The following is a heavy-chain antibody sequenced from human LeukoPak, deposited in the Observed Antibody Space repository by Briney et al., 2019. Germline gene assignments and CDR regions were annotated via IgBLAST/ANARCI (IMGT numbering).Heavy chain of an antibody. J-gene: IGHJ5*02. CDR3: ATSDTVSTYNWFDP. CDR2: IRYSGST. D-gene: IGHD5/OR15-5a*01. V-gene: IGHV4-39*01. Sequence: SETLSLTCNVSGGSISSNTYFWGWIRRPPGKGLEWIGSIRYSGSTYYNPSLKSRVTISVDTSKNQFSLNQSSLTAADTAVYYCATSDTVSTYNWFDPWGQGTLVTVS. CDR1: GGSISSNTYF.